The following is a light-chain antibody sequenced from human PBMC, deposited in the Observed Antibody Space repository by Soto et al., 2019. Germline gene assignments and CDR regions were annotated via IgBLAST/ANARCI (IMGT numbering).Light chain of an antibody. V-gene: IGLV2-14*01. J-gene: IGLJ2*01. CDR2: DVS. Sequence: QSALTQPASVSESPGQSITISCTGTSSDVGCYNYVSWYQQHPGKAPKRMIFDVSTRPSGVSNRFSGSKSGNTASLTISGLQAEGEADYYCSSYTSSSTLVFGGGTKVTVL. CDR1: SSDVGCYNY. CDR3: SSYTSSSTLV.